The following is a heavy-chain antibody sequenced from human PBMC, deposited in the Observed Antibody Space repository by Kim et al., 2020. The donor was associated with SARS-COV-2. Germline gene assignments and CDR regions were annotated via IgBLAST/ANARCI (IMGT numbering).Heavy chain of an antibody. J-gene: IGHJ5*02. Sequence: GGSLRLSCAASGFAVSDTYMSWVRQAPGKGLEWISAMYRIGDTYYANSVKGRFTVSRDDSKNTVYLQMDGLRADDTGVYFCVRETNDERIGYYWKNWFDTWGQGTLVTVSS. CDR1: GFAVSDTY. D-gene: IGHD1-20*01. CDR3: VRETNDERIGYYWKNWFDT. CDR2: MYRIGDT. V-gene: IGHV3-53*01.